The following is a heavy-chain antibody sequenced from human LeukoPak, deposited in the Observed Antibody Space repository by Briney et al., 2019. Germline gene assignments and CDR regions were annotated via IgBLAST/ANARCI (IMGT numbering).Heavy chain of an antibody. CDR2: IYQSGST. D-gene: IGHD3-22*01. Sequence: TSETLSLTCAVSGYSISSGYYWGWIRQPPGKGLEWIGSIYQSGSTFYNASLKSRVHISVDTSKNQFSLKLSSVTAADTAVYYCARPDRGYYDSSGHDAFDIWGQGTMVTVSS. V-gene: IGHV4-38-2*01. CDR1: GYSISSGYY. CDR3: ARPDRGYYDSSGHDAFDI. J-gene: IGHJ3*02.